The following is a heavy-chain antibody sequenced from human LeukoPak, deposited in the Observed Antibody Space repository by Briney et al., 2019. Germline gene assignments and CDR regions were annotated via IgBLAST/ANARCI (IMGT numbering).Heavy chain of an antibody. CDR1: GGSISSSSYY. J-gene: IGHJ4*02. D-gene: IGHD6-19*01. Sequence: SETLSLTCTVSGGSISSSSYYWGWIHQPPGKELEWIGSIYYSGSTYYNPSLKSRVTLSVDPSKNQFSLKLSSVTAADTAVYYCATIYSRAWMYYFDYWGQGTLVTVSS. CDR3: ATIYSRAWMYYFDY. V-gene: IGHV4-39*01. CDR2: IYYSGST.